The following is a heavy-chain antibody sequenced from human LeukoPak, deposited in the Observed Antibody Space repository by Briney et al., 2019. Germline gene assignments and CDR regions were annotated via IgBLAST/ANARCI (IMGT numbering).Heavy chain of an antibody. Sequence: SETLSLTCAVYGGSFSGYYWSWIRQPPGKGLEWIGSIYYSGSTYYNPSLKSRVTISVDTSKNQFSLKLSSVTAADTAVYYCARKLFGELSDDWFDPWGQGTLVTVSS. V-gene: IGHV4-34*01. D-gene: IGHD3-10*02. CDR1: GGSFSGYY. CDR3: ARKLFGELSDDWFDP. CDR2: IYYSGST. J-gene: IGHJ5*02.